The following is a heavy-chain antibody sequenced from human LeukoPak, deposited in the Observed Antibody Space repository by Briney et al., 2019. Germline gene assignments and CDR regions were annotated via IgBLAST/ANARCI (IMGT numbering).Heavy chain of an antibody. CDR1: GFTFSSYA. J-gene: IGHJ5*02. Sequence: GGSLRLSCAASGFTFSSYAMSWVRQAPGKGLEWVSAISGSGGSTYYADAVKGRVTISRDNSKNTLYLQMNSLRAEDTAVYYCAKEGRFLPKPDWFAPWGQGPLVTVSS. CDR3: AKEGRFLPKPDWFAP. V-gene: IGHV3-23*01. CDR2: ISGSGGST. D-gene: IGHD3-3*01.